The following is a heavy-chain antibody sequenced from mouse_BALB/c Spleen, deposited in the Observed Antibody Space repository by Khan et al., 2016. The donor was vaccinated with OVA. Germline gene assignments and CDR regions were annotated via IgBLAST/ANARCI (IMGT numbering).Heavy chain of an antibody. V-gene: IGHV1-5*01. CDR1: GYTFTSYW. Sequence: EVQLQESGTVLARPGASVKMSCKASGYTFTSYWMHWVKQRPGQGLEWIGAIYPGNSDINYNQKFKGTAKLTAVTSTSTAYMELNSLTNEDSAVYYCTRNGFGNYESWDYWGQGTTLTVSS. CDR3: TRNGFGNYESWDY. J-gene: IGHJ2*01. D-gene: IGHD2-1*01. CDR2: IYPGNSDI.